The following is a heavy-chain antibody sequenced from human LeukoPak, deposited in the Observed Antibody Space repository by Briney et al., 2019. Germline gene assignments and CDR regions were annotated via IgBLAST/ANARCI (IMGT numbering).Heavy chain of an antibody. D-gene: IGHD3-22*01. V-gene: IGHV3-30*04. CDR1: GFTFSSYA. CDR3: ARDMYYYDSSGYGLTYYYYGMDV. CDR2: ISYDGSNK. J-gene: IGHJ6*02. Sequence: GGSLRLSCAASGFTFSSYAMHWVRQAPGKGLEWVAVISYDGSNKYYADSVKGRFTISRDNSKNTLYLQMNSLRAEDTAVYYCARDMYYYDSSGYGLTYYYYGMDVWGQGTTVTVSS.